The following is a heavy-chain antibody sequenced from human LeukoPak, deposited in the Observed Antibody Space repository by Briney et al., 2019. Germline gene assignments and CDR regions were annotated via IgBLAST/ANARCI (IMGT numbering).Heavy chain of an antibody. Sequence: GESLKISCKGSGYSFTSYWIGWVRQMPGKGLEWMGIIYPGDSDTRYSPSFQGQVTISADKSISTAYLQWSSLKASDTAMYYCARSLRYLRIVGATAAWFDPWGQGTLVTVSS. V-gene: IGHV5-51*01. CDR1: GYSFTSYW. D-gene: IGHD1-26*01. CDR2: IYPGDSDT. CDR3: ARSLRYLRIVGATAAWFDP. J-gene: IGHJ5*02.